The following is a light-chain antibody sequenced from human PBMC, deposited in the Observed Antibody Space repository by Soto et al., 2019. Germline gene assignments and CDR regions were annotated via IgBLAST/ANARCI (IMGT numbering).Light chain of an antibody. V-gene: IGKV3-20*01. CDR1: QSVSSSY. Sequence: EIVLTQSPGTLSLSPGERATLSCRASQSVSSSYLAWYQQKPGQAPRLLIYGASSRATGMPDRFSGSGSGTDFTLTISRLEPEDFAVYYCQQYGRSLITFGQGTRLEIK. CDR3: QQYGRSLIT. J-gene: IGKJ5*01. CDR2: GAS.